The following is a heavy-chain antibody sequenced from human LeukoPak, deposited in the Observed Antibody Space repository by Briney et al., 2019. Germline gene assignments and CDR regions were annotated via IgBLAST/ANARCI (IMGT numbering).Heavy chain of an antibody. CDR1: GGSFSGYY. J-gene: IGHJ5*02. CDR3: ARHLGYCSSTSCYKPNDWFDP. V-gene: IGHV4-34*01. Sequence: PSETLSLTCAVYGGSFSGYYWSWTRQPPGKGLEWIGEINHSGSTNYNPSLKRRVTISVDTSKNQFSLKLSSVPAADTAVYYCARHLGYCSSTSCYKPNDWFDPWGQGTLVTVSS. D-gene: IGHD2-2*02. CDR2: INHSGST.